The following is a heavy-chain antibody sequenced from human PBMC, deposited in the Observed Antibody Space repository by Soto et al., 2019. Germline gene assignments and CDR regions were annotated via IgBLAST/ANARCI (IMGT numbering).Heavy chain of an antibody. CDR1: GFTFHGYT. CDR3: ARGLRFSSDWFDP. J-gene: IGHJ5*02. Sequence: GSLRLSCAASGFTFHGYTMHWVRQAPGKGLEWVSYISSNGKNTYYADSVKGRFTISRDNAKNSLYLQMNSLRAEDTAVYYCARGLRFSSDWFDPWGQGTLVTVSS. D-gene: IGHD3-3*01. V-gene: IGHV3-48*04. CDR2: ISSNGKNT.